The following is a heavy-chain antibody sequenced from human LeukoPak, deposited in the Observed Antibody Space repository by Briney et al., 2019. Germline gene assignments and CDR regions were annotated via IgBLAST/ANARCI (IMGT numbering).Heavy chain of an antibody. J-gene: IGHJ5*02. Sequence: PSETLSLTCTVSGGSISSYFWSWIRQPPGMGLEWIGYVYYSGGPNYNPSLKSRVTISVDTSKNQFSLRLRSVPAADTAVYYCARVFDDYYDSSADPPLWFDPWGQGTLVTVSS. CDR2: VYYSGGP. CDR3: ARVFDDYYDSSADPPLWFDP. CDR1: GGSISSYF. V-gene: IGHV4-59*01. D-gene: IGHD3-22*01.